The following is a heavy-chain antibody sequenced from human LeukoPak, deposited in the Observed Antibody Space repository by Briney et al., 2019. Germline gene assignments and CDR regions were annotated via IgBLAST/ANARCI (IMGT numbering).Heavy chain of an antibody. CDR1: GYSISSSSYY. Sequence: SETLSLTCTVSGYSISSSSYYWGWIRQPPGKGLEWIGSIYYSGSTYYNPSLKSRVTISVDTSKNQFSLKLSSVTAADTAVYYCARDPRLDTYYYGSVPPAFDYWGQGTLVTVSS. CDR2: IYYSGST. D-gene: IGHD3-10*01. CDR3: ARDPRLDTYYYGSVPPAFDY. V-gene: IGHV4-39*07. J-gene: IGHJ4*02.